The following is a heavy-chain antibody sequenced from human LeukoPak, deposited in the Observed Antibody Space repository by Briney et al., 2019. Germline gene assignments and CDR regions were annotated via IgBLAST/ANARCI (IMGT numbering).Heavy chain of an antibody. CDR3: ARDWLLRYSEGCFDY. D-gene: IGHD3-3*01. Sequence: GASVKVSCKASGYTFTEYYIHWVRQAPGQGLEWMGWINPKSGDTTYAQKFQGRVTMTRDTSISTAYMELSSLRSDDTAVYYCARDWLLRYSEGCFDYWGQGTLVTVSS. V-gene: IGHV1-2*02. CDR1: GYTFTEYY. J-gene: IGHJ4*02. CDR2: INPKSGDT.